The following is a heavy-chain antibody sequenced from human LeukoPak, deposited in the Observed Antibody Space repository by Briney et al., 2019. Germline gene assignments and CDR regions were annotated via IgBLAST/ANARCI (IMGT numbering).Heavy chain of an antibody. CDR3: AREGGQSLDYYGSGSSLDY. J-gene: IGHJ4*02. CDR1: GGTFSGYA. D-gene: IGHD3-10*01. Sequence: GSSVRVSCKASGGTFSGYAFNWVRQAPGQGLEWMGGIIPGFGATDYADKFQGRVTITADESTSTAYMYLSSLRSEDTAVYYCAREGGQSLDYYGSGSSLDYWGQGTLVTVSS. V-gene: IGHV1-69*01. CDR2: IIPGFGAT.